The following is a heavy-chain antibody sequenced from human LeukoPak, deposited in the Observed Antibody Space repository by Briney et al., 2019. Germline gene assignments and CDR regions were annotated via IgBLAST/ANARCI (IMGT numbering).Heavy chain of an antibody. D-gene: IGHD1-26*01. Sequence: SETLSLTCAVSGGSTSSSNWWSWVRQPPGKGLEWIGEIYHTGSTNYNPSLRSRVTISVDKSKNQFSLKLNSVTAADTAVYYCASSGSYYLRFFQHWGQGTLVTVSS. J-gene: IGHJ1*01. CDR3: ASSGSYYLRFFQH. CDR1: GGSTSSSNW. V-gene: IGHV4-4*02. CDR2: IYHTGST.